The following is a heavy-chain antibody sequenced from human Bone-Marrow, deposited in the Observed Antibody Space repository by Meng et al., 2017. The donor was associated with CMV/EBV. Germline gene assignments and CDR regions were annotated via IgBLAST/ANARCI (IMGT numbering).Heavy chain of an antibody. D-gene: IGHD5-12*01. CDR2: IYYSGRT. Sequence: SETLSLTCTVSNGSISSYYWSWIRQPPGKRPEWIGFIYYSGRTNYNPSVKSRVTMSVDTSKNQFTLKLNSVTAADTAVYYCAREGRGYSAYDPLEYWGQGTLVTVSS. CDR1: NGSISSYY. J-gene: IGHJ4*02. V-gene: IGHV4-59*01. CDR3: AREGRGYSAYDPLEY.